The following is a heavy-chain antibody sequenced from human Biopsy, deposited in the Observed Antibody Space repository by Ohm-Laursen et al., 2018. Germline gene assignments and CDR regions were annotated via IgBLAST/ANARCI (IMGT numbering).Heavy chain of an antibody. V-gene: IGHV1-18*01. CDR1: GYNFISYS. D-gene: IGHD3-16*02. CDR2: IRPLNGDT. CDR3: ARGEVTFGELIVSLDS. Sequence: ASSVKVSCKASGYNFISYSINWVRQAPGQELEWMGWIRPLNGDTKYGQKFQDRVTMTTDTSTSTVYMELTSLRSDDTAVYYCARGEVTFGELIVSLDSWGQGTLVTVSS. J-gene: IGHJ4*02.